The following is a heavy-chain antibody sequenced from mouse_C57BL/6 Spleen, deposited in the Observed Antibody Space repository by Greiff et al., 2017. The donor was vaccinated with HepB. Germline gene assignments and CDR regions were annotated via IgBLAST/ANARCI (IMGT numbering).Heavy chain of an antibody. CDR2: IYPRSGNT. Sequence: VQGVESGAELARPGASVKLSCKASGYTFTSYGISWVKQRTGQGLEWIGEIYPRSGNTYYNEKFKGKATLTADKSSSTAYMELRSLTSEDSAVYFCARLITGGFAYWGQGTLVTVSA. J-gene: IGHJ3*01. CDR1: GYTFTSYG. D-gene: IGHD2-4*01. CDR3: ARLITGGFAY. V-gene: IGHV1-81*01.